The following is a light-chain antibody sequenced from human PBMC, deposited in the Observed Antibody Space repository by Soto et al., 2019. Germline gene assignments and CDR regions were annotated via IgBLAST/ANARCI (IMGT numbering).Light chain of an antibody. Sequence: EIVLTQSPGTLSLSPGERATLSCRASHSVSSSYLAWYQQKPGQAPRLLIYGTSSRATGIPDRFSGCGSGTDFTLTISRLEPEDFAVYYCQQYGSLYTFCQGTKLEIK. CDR3: QQYGSLYT. J-gene: IGKJ2*01. V-gene: IGKV3-20*01. CDR2: GTS. CDR1: HSVSSSY.